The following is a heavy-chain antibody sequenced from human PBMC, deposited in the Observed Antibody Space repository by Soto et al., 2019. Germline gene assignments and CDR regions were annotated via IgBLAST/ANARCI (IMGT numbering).Heavy chain of an antibody. CDR2: IIPIFGTA. CDR3: ASTYYDWGYYYYGMDV. CDR1: GGTFSSYA. Sequence: QVQLVQSGAEVKKPGSSVKVSCKASGGTFSSYAISWVRQAPGQGLEWMGGIIPIFGTANYAQKFQGRVTIAADESTSTAYMELSSLRSEDTAVYYCASTYYDWGYYYYGMDVWGQGTTVTVSS. V-gene: IGHV1-69*01. D-gene: IGHD3-3*01. J-gene: IGHJ6*02.